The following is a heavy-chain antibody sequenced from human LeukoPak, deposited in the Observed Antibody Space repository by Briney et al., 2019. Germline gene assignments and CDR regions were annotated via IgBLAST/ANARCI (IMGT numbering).Heavy chain of an antibody. Sequence: GGSLRVSCAASGFNFRSYAMSWVRQAPGKGLEWVSTVTGGAVAKYYADSVRGRHTISRDNSKNTLYLQMNSLRAEDTAVYYCARDSPLKGYNSGWATNSFDFWGQGTLVTVSS. CDR3: ARDSPLKGYNSGWATNSFDF. J-gene: IGHJ4*02. D-gene: IGHD6-19*01. CDR2: VTGGAVAK. CDR1: GFNFRSYA. V-gene: IGHV3-23*01.